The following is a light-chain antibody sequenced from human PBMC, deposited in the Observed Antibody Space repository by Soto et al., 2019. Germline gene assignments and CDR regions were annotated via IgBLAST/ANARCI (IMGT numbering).Light chain of an antibody. CDR3: RSYTSSSPLV. CDR1: SSDIGGYNY. V-gene: IGLV2-14*01. Sequence: QSALTQPASVSGSPGQSITISCTGTSSDIGGYNYVSWYQQHPGRAPKLMIYEVSYRPSGVSNRFSGSKSGNTASLTISGLQAEDEADYYCRSYTSSSPLVFGGGTKLTVL. J-gene: IGLJ2*01. CDR2: EVS.